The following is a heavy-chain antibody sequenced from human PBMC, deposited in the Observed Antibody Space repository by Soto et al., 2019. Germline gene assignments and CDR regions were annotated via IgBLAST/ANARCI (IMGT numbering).Heavy chain of an antibody. CDR1: GGTFSSYA. J-gene: IGHJ6*02. CDR2: IIPIFGTA. D-gene: IGHD2-21*02. CDR3: ASFVVVTPPSYYYYGMDV. V-gene: IGHV1-69*13. Sequence: SVKVSCKASGGTFSSYAISWVRQAPGQGLEWMGGIIPIFGTANYAQKFQGRVTITADESTSTAYMELSSLRSEDTAVYYCASFVVVTPPSYYYYGMDVWGQGATVTVSS.